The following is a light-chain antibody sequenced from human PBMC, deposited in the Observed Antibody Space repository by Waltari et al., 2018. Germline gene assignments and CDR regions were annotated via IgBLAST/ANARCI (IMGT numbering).Light chain of an antibody. J-gene: IGLJ3*02. Sequence: QSALTQPASVSGSPGQSITISCSGTDSDVGAYDFVSWYQQHPGKAPHLIIYEVSNRPSGVPDRFSGSRSGNTASLTVSGLQAEDEADYYCMSYAGSNTWVFGGGTKLTVL. CDR1: DSDVGAYDF. CDR3: MSYAGSNTWV. V-gene: IGLV2-8*01. CDR2: EVS.